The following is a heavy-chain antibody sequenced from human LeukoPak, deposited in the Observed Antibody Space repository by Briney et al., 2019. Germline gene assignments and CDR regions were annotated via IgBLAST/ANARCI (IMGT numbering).Heavy chain of an antibody. CDR2: IIPIFGTA. Sequence: GASVKVSCKASGGTFSSYAISWVRQAPGQGLEWMGGIIPIFGTANYAQKFQGRVTITADKSTSTAYMELSSLRSEDTAVYYCARDRGSAVATAQSIYYMDVWGKGTTVTVSS. CDR3: ARDRGSAVATAQSIYYMDV. D-gene: IGHD5-12*01. J-gene: IGHJ6*03. CDR1: GGTFSSYA. V-gene: IGHV1-69*06.